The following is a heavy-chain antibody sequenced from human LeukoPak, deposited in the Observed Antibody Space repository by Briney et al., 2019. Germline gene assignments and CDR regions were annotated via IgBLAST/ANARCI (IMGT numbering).Heavy chain of an antibody. V-gene: IGHV4-30-2*01. CDR2: IYHSGST. D-gene: IGHD3-22*01. CDR3: ARGAVYYDT. Sequence: SETLSLTCAVSGGSISSGGYSWSWIRQPPGKGLEWIGYIYHSGSTYYNPSLKRRVTISIDRSKNQSPLKLRSVPAADTAVYYCARGAVYYDTWGQGTMVTVSS. CDR1: GGSISSGGYS. J-gene: IGHJ3*01.